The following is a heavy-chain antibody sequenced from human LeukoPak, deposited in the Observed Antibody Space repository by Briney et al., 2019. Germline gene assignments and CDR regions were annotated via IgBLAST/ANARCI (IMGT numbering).Heavy chain of an antibody. Sequence: KSSETLSLTCTVSGDSISNYYWSWIRQPPGKGLEWIGYISDTGSTNYSPSLKSRVTMSVETSKNQFSLKLSSVTAADTAVYYCTKGSGWYFYWGQGTLVAVSS. J-gene: IGHJ4*02. CDR2: ISDTGST. D-gene: IGHD6-19*01. CDR3: TKGSGWYFY. CDR1: GDSISNYY. V-gene: IGHV4-59*12.